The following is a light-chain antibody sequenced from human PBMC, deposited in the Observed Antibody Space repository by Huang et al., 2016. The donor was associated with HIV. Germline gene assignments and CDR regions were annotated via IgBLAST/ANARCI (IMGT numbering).Light chain of an antibody. CDR1: QDISSY. V-gene: IGKV1-9*01. CDR3: QQLNSYPLT. CDR2: GAS. Sequence: IQLTQSPSSLSASVGDRVTITCRASQDISSYLAWYQQKPGKAPNLLIYGASTLQSGVPSRCSGSGSGTLFTLTISTLQPEDFATYYCQQLNSYPLTFGGGTKVGIK. J-gene: IGKJ4*01.